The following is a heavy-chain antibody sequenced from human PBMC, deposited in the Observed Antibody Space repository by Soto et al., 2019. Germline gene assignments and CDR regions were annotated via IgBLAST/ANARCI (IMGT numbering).Heavy chain of an antibody. CDR2: ISYDGSNK. CDR3: AKVPYCSGGSCYSIDY. CDR1: GFTFSSYG. D-gene: IGHD2-15*01. J-gene: IGHJ4*02. V-gene: IGHV3-30*18. Sequence: QVQLVESGGGVVQPGRSLRLSCAASGFTFSSYGMHWVRQAPGKGLEWVAVISYDGSNKYYADSVKGRFTISRNNSKNTLYLQMNSMRAENTDVYYCAKVPYCSGGSCYSIDYWGQVTLVTVSS.